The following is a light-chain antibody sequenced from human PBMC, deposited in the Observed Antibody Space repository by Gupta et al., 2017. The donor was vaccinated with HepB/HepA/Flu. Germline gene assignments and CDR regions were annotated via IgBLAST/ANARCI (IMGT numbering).Light chain of an antibody. Sequence: EIVLTQSPLSLPVTPGEPASISYRSSQSLLHSNGYTYLDWYLQKPGQSPQLLIYLGSNRASGVPDRFSGSGSGTDFTLKISRVEAEDVGVYYCMQALQMRSFGQGTKLEIK. CDR2: LGS. V-gene: IGKV2-28*01. CDR3: MQALQMRS. J-gene: IGKJ2*04. CDR1: QSLLHSNGYTY.